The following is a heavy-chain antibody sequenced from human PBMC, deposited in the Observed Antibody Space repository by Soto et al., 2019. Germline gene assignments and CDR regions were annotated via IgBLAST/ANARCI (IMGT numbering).Heavy chain of an antibody. CDR1: GFTFSDHY. CDR3: VRYSPLGCRGGSCHWYFDL. D-gene: IGHD2-15*01. Sequence: EVQLVESGGGLVQPGGSLRLSCAASGFTFSDHYMDWVRQSPGKGLEWVCRIRNKVNRYTTEYAVSVTGRFSVSRDDSKNSVYLQMDILSTEDTAVYYCVRYSPLGCRGGSCHWYFDLWGRGTMVIVSS. J-gene: IGHJ2*01. V-gene: IGHV3-72*01. CDR2: IRNKVNRYTT.